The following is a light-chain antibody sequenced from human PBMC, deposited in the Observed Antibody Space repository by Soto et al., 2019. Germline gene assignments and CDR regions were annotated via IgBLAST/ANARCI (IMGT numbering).Light chain of an antibody. CDR2: EGS. Sequence: QSVLTQPASVSGSPGQSITISCTGTSSDVGSYDLVSWYQQLPGKAPKLMIYEGSKRPSGVSYRFSGSKSGNTASLTVSGLQAEDEADYYCCSYAGSSTYVFXTGTKVTVL. CDR1: SSDVGSYDL. CDR3: CSYAGSSTYV. V-gene: IGLV2-23*01. J-gene: IGLJ1*01.